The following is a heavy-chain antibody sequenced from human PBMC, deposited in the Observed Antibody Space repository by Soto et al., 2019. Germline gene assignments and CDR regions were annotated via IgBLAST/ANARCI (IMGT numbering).Heavy chain of an antibody. V-gene: IGHV3-48*03. CDR3: ARELCDSNYRHSWFDP. Sequence: LRLSCAASGFAFSSYEMNWVRQAPGKGLEWVPYISSSGSTIYYADSVKGRFTISRDNAKNSLYLQMNSLRAEDTAVYYCARELCDSNYRHSWFDPWGQGTLVTVSS. CDR2: ISSSGSTI. J-gene: IGHJ5*02. D-gene: IGHD4-4*01. CDR1: GFAFSSYE.